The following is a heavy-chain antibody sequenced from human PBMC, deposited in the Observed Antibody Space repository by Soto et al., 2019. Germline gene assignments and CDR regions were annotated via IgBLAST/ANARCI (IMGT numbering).Heavy chain of an antibody. CDR3: ARDGPYDSTGYEYFQH. V-gene: IGHV4-31*03. CDR1: GGSISSGRYY. J-gene: IGHJ1*01. Sequence: QVQLQESGPGLVKPSQTLSLTCTVSGGSISSGRYYWSWIRQHPGKGLEWIGYIDYSGSTYYIPSLKSRTTISVDTSKNQFSLKLTYVTAADTAVYYCARDGPYDSTGYEYFQHWGQGTLVTVSS. D-gene: IGHD3-22*01. CDR2: IDYSGST.